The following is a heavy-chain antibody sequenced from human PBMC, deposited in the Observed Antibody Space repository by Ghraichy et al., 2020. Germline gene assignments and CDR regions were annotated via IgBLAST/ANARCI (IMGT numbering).Heavy chain of an antibody. CDR2: INHSGST. D-gene: IGHD5-18*01. CDR3: ARGWIQLRYYYYYYGMDV. Sequence: ESLNISCAVYGGSFSGYYWSWIRQPPGKGLEWIGEINHSGSTNYNPSLKSRVTISVDTSKNQFSLKLSSVTAADTAVYYCARGWIQLRYYYYYYGMDVWGQGTTVTVSS. J-gene: IGHJ6*02. CDR1: GGSFSGYY. V-gene: IGHV4-34*01.